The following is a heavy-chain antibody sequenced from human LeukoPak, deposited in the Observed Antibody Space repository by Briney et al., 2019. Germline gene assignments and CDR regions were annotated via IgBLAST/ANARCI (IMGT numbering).Heavy chain of an antibody. CDR2: IYYSGST. J-gene: IGHJ4*02. CDR3: ARGIEEWLALDY. V-gene: IGHV4-30-4*01. CDR1: GGSISSGDYY. Sequence: SRTLSLTCTVSGGSISSGDYYWSWIRRPPGKGLEWIGYIYYSGSTYYNPSLKSRVTISVDTSKNQFSLKLSSVTAADTAVYYCARGIEEWLALDYWGQGTLVTVSS. D-gene: IGHD6-19*01.